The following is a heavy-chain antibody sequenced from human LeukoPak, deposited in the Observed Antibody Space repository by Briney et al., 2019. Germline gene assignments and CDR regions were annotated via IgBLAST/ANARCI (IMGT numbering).Heavy chain of an antibody. V-gene: IGHV3-64D*06. CDR3: VKALAGYCSSGNYPIGHHWFEP. CDR2: ISGDGTNT. Sequence: PGGSLRLSCSASGFTFSDYTMHWVRQAPGKGLECVSAISGDGTNTYHADSVKGRFTISRDSSKNTLFLQMSSLRPDDTAMYYCVKALAGYCSSGNYPIGHHWFEPWGQGTLVTVSS. J-gene: IGHJ5*02. CDR1: GFTFSDYT. D-gene: IGHD2-2*01.